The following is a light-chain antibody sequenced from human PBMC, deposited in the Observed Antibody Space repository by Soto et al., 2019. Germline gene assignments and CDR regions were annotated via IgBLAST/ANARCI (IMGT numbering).Light chain of an antibody. CDR3: QQTYSSPPS. CDR2: AAS. Sequence: DIQMTQSPSSLSASVGDRVTITCRASQNINTFLNWYQQKPGKAPKLLIYAASIFQSGVSSRFSGSGSGTDFTLTITSLQPEDFATYYCQQTYSSPPSFGGGTKVDIK. J-gene: IGKJ4*01. CDR1: QNINTF. V-gene: IGKV1-39*01.